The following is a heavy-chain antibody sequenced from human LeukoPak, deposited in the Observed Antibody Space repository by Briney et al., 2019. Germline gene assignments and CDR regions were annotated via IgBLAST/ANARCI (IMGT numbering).Heavy chain of an antibody. J-gene: IGHJ4*02. Sequence: PGGSLRLSCAASGFTFSSYAMSWVRQAPGKGLEWVSAISGSGGSTYYADSVKGRFTISRDNSKNTLYLQMNSLRAEDTAVYYCAKASLESLKIKSSSRSIFDYWGQGTLVTVSS. D-gene: IGHD6-13*01. CDR2: ISGSGGST. CDR1: GFTFSSYA. V-gene: IGHV3-23*01. CDR3: AKASLESLKIKSSSRSIFDY.